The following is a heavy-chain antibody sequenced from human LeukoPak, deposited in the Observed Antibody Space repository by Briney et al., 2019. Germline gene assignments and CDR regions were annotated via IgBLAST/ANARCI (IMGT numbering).Heavy chain of an antibody. V-gene: IGHV4-4*07. CDR1: GGSISSYY. J-gene: IGHJ4*02. Sequence: SETLSLTCTVSGGSISSYYWSWIRQPAGKGLEWIGRIYTSGSTNYNPSLKSRVTMSVDTSKNQFSLKLSSMTAADTAVYYCARDGVRFLGYYFDYWGQGTLVTVSS. CDR2: IYTSGST. CDR3: ARDGVRFLGYYFDY. D-gene: IGHD3-3*01.